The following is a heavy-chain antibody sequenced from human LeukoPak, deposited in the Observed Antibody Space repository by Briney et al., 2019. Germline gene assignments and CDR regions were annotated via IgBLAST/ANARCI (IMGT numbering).Heavy chain of an antibody. V-gene: IGHV3-74*01. Sequence: GGSLRLSCAASGFTFSSYWMHWVRQAPGRGLVWVSRINSDGSSTSYADSVKGRFTISGDNAKNTLYLQMNSLRAEDTAVYYCARDSSGYRYFDYWGQGTLVTVSS. J-gene: IGHJ4*02. D-gene: IGHD3-22*01. CDR1: GFTFSSYW. CDR2: INSDGSST. CDR3: ARDSSGYRYFDY.